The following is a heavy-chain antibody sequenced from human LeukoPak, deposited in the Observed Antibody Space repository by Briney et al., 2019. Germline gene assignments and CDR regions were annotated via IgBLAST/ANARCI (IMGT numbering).Heavy chain of an antibody. CDR3: ARDPTVGGIYFDY. CDR2: ISSSSSYI. Sequence: GGSLRLSCAASGFTFSSYSMYWVRQAPGKGLEWVSSISSSSSYIYYADSVKGRFTISRDNAKNSLYLQMNSLRAEDTAVYYCARDPTVGGIYFDYWGQGTLVTVSS. D-gene: IGHD4-23*01. V-gene: IGHV3-21*01. CDR1: GFTFSSYS. J-gene: IGHJ4*02.